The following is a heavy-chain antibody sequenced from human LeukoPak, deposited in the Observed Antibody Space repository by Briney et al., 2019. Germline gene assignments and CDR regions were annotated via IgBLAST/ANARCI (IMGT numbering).Heavy chain of an antibody. CDR3: ARDRDNVAGTRGYFDY. V-gene: IGHV3-23*01. D-gene: IGHD6-19*01. CDR1: GFTFSSYA. CDR2: ISGSGGST. J-gene: IGHJ4*02. Sequence: GGSLRLSCAASGFTFSSYAMSWVRQAPGKGLEWVSAISGSGGSTYYADSVKGRFTISRDNAESSVYLQMNSLRAEDTAVYYCARDRDNVAGTRGYFDYWGQGTLVTVSS.